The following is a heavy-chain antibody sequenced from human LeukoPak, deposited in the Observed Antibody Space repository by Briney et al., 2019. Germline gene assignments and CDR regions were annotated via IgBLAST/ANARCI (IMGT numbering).Heavy chain of an antibody. CDR3: AKNPGYNWNYGYSDY. D-gene: IGHD1-20*01. CDR1: GLTFSNYA. J-gene: IGHJ4*02. Sequence: GGSLRLSCAASGLTFSNYATSWVRQAPGKGLEWVAGISGGGGITDYADSMKGRFTISRDNSKNTLYLQMNSLRAEDTAVYYCAKNPGYNWNYGYSDYWGQGTLVTVSS. V-gene: IGHV3-23*01. CDR2: ISGGGGIT.